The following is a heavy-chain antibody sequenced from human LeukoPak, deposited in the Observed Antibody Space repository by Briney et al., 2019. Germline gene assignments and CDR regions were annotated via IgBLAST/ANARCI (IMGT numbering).Heavy chain of an antibody. D-gene: IGHD6-13*01. V-gene: IGHV3-23*01. CDR3: AKTGSSSWGYFDY. J-gene: IGHJ4*02. CDR1: TFSFSRYP. CDR2: ISAGGDGT. Sequence: TGGSLRLSCAASTFSFSRYPMGWVRQAPGKGLEWVSGISAGGDGTYYADSVKGRFTISRDNSKNTLYLQMNSLRGEDTAVYYCAKTGSSSWGYFDYWGQGTLVTVSS.